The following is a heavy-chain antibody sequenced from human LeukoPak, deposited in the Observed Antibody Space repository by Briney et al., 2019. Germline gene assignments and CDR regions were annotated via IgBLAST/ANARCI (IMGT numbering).Heavy chain of an antibody. V-gene: IGHV3-7*01. D-gene: IGHD2-15*01. CDR3: AREDGYCSGGNCYSYFDS. J-gene: IGHJ4*02. CDR1: GFTFNHFW. CDR2: IKKTGSET. Sequence: PGGSLRLSCAASGFTFNHFWMSWLRQAPGKGLEWVAYIKKTGSETYYVDSVKGRFTITRDNTRNSLFLQMYSLRAEDTAVYFCAREDGYCSGGNCYSYFDSWGQGTLVTVSA.